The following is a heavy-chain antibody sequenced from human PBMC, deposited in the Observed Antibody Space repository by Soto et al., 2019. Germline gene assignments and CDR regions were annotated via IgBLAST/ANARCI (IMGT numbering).Heavy chain of an antibody. CDR1: GFTLRNFY. J-gene: IGHJ4*02. Sequence: EVQLVESGGGLVQPGGSLRLSCAASGFTLRNFYISWVRQAPGKGLEWLANIKGDGSDAHYVDSVKGRFTISRDNAGNSIYLQMNNLRAEDTAMYYCARDPVTSDWGQGTLVTVSS. CDR3: ARDPVTSD. V-gene: IGHV3-7*03. CDR2: IKGDGSDA.